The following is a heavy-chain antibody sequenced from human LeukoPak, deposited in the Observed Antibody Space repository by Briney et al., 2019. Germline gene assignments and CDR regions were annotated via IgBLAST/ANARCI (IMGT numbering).Heavy chain of an antibody. CDR1: GYTFTSYY. CDR3: ARVLRSRREIFDY. Sequence: EATVKVSCKASGYTFTSYYMHWVRQAPGQGVEWMGIINPSGGSTSYAQKFQGRVTMTRDTSTCTVYMELSSLRSEDTAVYYCARVLRSRREIFDYWGQGTLVTVSS. D-gene: IGHD1-26*01. V-gene: IGHV1-46*01. CDR2: INPSGGST. J-gene: IGHJ4*02.